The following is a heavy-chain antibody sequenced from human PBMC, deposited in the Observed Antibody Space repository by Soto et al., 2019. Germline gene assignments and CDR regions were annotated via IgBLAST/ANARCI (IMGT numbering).Heavy chain of an antibody. J-gene: IGHJ4*02. D-gene: IGHD2-2*01. CDR1: GDRFTSYW. Sequence: GESLKISCKGSGDRFTSYWIGWVRQMPGKGLEWMGIIYPGDSDTRYSPSFQGQVTISADKSISTAYLQWSSLKASDTAMYYCARIGGCSSTSCLDITGTTFFDYWGQGTLVTVSS. V-gene: IGHV5-51*01. CDR2: IYPGDSDT. CDR3: ARIGGCSSTSCLDITGTTFFDY.